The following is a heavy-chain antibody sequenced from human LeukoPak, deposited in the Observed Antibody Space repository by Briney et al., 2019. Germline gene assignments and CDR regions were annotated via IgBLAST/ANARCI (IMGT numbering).Heavy chain of an antibody. J-gene: IGHJ4*02. D-gene: IGHD3-22*01. CDR2: MNPNSGNT. V-gene: IGHV1-8*01. CDR3: ARVSQTPAYYYTSGYYYHGY. Sequence: GASVKVSCKASGYTFSAYDINWVRQATGHGLEWMGWMNPNSGNTGFAQKFQGRVTMTRDTSINTAYMEPSNLRSEDTAVYYCARVSQTPAYYYTSGYYYHGYWGQGTRVTVSS. CDR1: GYTFSAYD.